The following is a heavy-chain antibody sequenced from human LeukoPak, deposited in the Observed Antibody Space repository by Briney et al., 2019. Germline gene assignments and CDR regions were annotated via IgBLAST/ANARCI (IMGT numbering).Heavy chain of an antibody. Sequence: KPSETLSLTCAVYGGSFSGYYWSWIRQPPGKGLEWIGEINHSGSTYYNSSLKSRVTISVDTSKNQFSLKLSSVTAADTAVYYCAGKIDSSAYTEYFQHWGQGTLVTVFS. CDR1: GGSFSGYY. V-gene: IGHV4-34*01. CDR2: INHSGST. J-gene: IGHJ1*01. CDR3: AGKIDSSAYTEYFQH. D-gene: IGHD3-22*01.